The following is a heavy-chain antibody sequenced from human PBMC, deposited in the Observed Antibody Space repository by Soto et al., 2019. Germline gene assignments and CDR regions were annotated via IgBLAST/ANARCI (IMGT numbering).Heavy chain of an antibody. CDR2: IKQDGSEK. Sequence: GGSLRLSCAASGFTFSSYWMSWVRQAPGKGLEWVANIKQDGSEKYYVDSVKGRFTISRDNAKNSLYLQMNSLRAEDTAVYYCARDRDYSKAYYYYMDVWGKGTTVTVSS. CDR1: GFTFSSYW. D-gene: IGHD4-4*01. CDR3: ARDRDYSKAYYYYMDV. J-gene: IGHJ6*03. V-gene: IGHV3-7*01.